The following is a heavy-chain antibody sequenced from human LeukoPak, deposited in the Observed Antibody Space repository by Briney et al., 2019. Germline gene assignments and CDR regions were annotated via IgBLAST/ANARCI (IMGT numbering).Heavy chain of an antibody. CDR3: ARDRDTAMGL. CDR2: ISYDGNDK. CDR1: GFTFSNYA. V-gene: IGHV3-30-3*01. D-gene: IGHD5-18*01. Sequence: GGSLRLSCAASGFTFSNYAMHWVRQAPGKGLEWVAIISYDGNDKYYTDSVKGRFTISRGKSKNTLYLQMNSLRAEDTAVYYCARDRDTAMGLWGQGTLVTVSS. J-gene: IGHJ4*02.